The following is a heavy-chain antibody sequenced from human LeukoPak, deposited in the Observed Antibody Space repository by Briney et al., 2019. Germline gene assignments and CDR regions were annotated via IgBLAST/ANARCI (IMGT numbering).Heavy chain of an antibody. D-gene: IGHD3-16*01. J-gene: IGHJ3*02. CDR1: GYTFTSYG. V-gene: IGHV1-18*01. CDR2: ISAYNGNT. CDR3: ARVDYVWGSYRLYAFDI. Sequence: ASVKVSCKASGYTFTSYGISWVRQAPGQGLEWMGWISAYNGNTNYAQKLQGRVTMTTDTSTSTAYMELRSLRSDDTAVYYCARVDYVWGSYRLYAFDIWGQGTMVTVSS.